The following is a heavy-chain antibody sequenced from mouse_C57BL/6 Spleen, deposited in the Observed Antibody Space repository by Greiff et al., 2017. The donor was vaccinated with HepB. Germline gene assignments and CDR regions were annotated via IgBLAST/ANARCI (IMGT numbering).Heavy chain of an antibody. V-gene: IGHV2-5*01. CDR2: RWRGGST. CDR1: GFSLTSYG. Sequence: QVQLKQSGPGLVQPSQSLSITCTVSGFSLTSYGVHWVRQSPGKGLVWVGVRWRGGSTDYNAASMTRLSTTKDNSKSQVFFTMNSLQADDTAIYCGATYDGYYVWFGYWGQGALVTVSA. CDR3: ATYDGYYVWFGY. D-gene: IGHD2-3*01. J-gene: IGHJ3*01.